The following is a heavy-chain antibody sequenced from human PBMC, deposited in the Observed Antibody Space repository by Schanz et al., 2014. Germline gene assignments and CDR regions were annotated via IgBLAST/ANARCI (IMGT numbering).Heavy chain of an antibody. J-gene: IGHJ1*01. CDR3: AGATYSSSWYGGSEYFQH. CDR1: GYTFTSYG. CDR2: ISTYTGNT. Sequence: QVQLVQSGGEVKTPGASVKVSCKASGYTFTSYGVSWVRQAPGQGLEWMGWISTYTGNTNYAQRLQDRVTMTTDTSTSTAYMELRSLRSDDTAVYYCAGATYSSSWYGGSEYFQHWGQGTLVTVSS. V-gene: IGHV1-18*04. D-gene: IGHD6-13*01.